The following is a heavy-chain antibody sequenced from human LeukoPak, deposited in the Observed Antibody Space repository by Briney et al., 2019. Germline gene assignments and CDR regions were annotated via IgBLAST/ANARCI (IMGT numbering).Heavy chain of an antibody. D-gene: IGHD1-26*01. Sequence: SETLSLTCSVSGGSITTFYWSWIRRPPGKGLEWIGYIYNSGSTNYNPSLKSRVTISVDTSNNQVSLKVRSVTAADTAVYYCARSTRSWFDPWGQGTLVTVSS. J-gene: IGHJ5*02. V-gene: IGHV4-59*01. CDR1: GGSITTFY. CDR3: ARSTRSWFDP. CDR2: IYNSGST.